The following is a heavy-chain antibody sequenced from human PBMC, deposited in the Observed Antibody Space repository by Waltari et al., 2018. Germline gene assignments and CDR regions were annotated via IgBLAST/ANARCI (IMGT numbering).Heavy chain of an antibody. Sequence: DVQLVETGGGLIQPGGSLRLSCSVSGFTVSDTYMTWFRQAPAKGLGWGSVIYRRGNTYYAASVTGRFTISRDNINNILFLQMNNLRAEDTATYYCARIIRDGPSGFYGIAAFDLWGQGTMVTISS. J-gene: IGHJ3*01. V-gene: IGHV3-53*02. CDR1: GFTVSDTY. CDR3: ARIIRDGPSGFYGIAAFDL. CDR2: IYRRGNT. D-gene: IGHD3-22*01.